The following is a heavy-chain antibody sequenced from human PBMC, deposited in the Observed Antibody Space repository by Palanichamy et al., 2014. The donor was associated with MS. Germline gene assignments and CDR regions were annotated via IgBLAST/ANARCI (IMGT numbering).Heavy chain of an antibody. CDR3: ARGAIVGATRGYFDL. CDR1: GGAFNGYY. CDR2: ISHGENT. V-gene: IGHV4-34*01. D-gene: IGHD1-26*01. J-gene: IGHJ2*01. Sequence: QVQLQQWGAGLLKPSETLFLTCAVYGGAFNGYYWSWIRQPPGKGLEWIGEISHGENTNYNPSLSSRVTISVDSSKSHFSLKLSSVTAADTAVYYCARGAIVGATRGYFDLWGRGTLVTVSS.